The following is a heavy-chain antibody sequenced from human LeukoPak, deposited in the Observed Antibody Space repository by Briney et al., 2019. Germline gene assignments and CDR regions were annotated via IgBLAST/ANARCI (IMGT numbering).Heavy chain of an antibody. CDR3: ARVGGCSSTSCYGGDNWFDP. Sequence: ASVKVSCKASGYTFTGYYMHWVRQAPGQGLEWMGWISAYNGNTNYAQKLQGRVTMTTDTSTSTAYMELRSLRSDDTAVYYCARVGGCSSTSCYGGDNWFDPWGQGTLVTVSS. V-gene: IGHV1-18*04. CDR2: ISAYNGNT. J-gene: IGHJ5*02. D-gene: IGHD2-2*01. CDR1: GYTFTGYY.